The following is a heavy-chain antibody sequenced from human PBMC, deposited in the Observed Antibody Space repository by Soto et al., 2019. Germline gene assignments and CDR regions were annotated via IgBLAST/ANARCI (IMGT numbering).Heavy chain of an antibody. CDR1: GGTFSSYT. D-gene: IGHD6-19*01. CDR2: IIPILGIA. CDR3: ARAHDRSGWYAKEGWFDP. V-gene: IGHV1-69*02. J-gene: IGHJ5*02. Sequence: QVQLVQSGAEVKKPGSSVKVSCKASGGTFSSYTISWVRQAPGQGLEWMGRIIPILGIANYAQKFQGRVTITADKSTSTAYMELSSLRSADTAVYYCARAHDRSGWYAKEGWFDPWGQGTLVTVSS.